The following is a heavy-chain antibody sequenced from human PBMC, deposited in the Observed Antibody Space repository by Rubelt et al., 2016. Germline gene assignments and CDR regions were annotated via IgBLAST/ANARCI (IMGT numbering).Heavy chain of an antibody. Sequence: VQLVESGGGLVKPGGSLRLSCAASGFTFTSYSMNWVRQAPGKGLEWVAVISYDGSNKYYADSVKGRFTISRDNSKNTLYMQMNSLRAEDTAVYYCAKDLAPRGVGSTYWGQGTLVTVSS. CDR3: AKDLAPRGVGSTY. CDR2: ISYDGSNK. D-gene: IGHD1-26*01. J-gene: IGHJ4*02. CDR1: GFTFTSYS. V-gene: IGHV3-30*18.